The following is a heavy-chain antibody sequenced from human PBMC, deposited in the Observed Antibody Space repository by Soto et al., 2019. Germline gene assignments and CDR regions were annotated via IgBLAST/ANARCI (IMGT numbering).Heavy chain of an antibody. J-gene: IGHJ6*03. Sequence: ASVKVSCKASGYTFTSYGISWVRQAPGQGLEWMGWISAYNGNTNYAQKLQGRVTMTTDTSTSTAYMELRSLRSDDTAVYYCARGGDYTSYHYYYYYMDVWGKGTTVTVSS. V-gene: IGHV1-18*01. CDR3: ARGGDYTSYHYYYYYMDV. CDR2: ISAYNGNT. CDR1: GYTFTSYG. D-gene: IGHD4-4*01.